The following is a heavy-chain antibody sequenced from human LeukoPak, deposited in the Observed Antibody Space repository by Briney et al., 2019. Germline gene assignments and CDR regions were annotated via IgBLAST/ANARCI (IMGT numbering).Heavy chain of an antibody. Sequence: GGSLRLSCTVSGFTFSDHYMEWARQAPGKGLDWVSVISTNGNSAFYADSVKGRFTISRDNSKNTLYLQMNSLRVEDTAMYYCAKGPPGVAVAGMDFWGQGTLVTVSS. CDR1: GFTFSDHY. V-gene: IGHV3-23*01. J-gene: IGHJ4*02. D-gene: IGHD6-19*01. CDR3: AKGPPGVAVAGMDF. CDR2: ISTNGNSA.